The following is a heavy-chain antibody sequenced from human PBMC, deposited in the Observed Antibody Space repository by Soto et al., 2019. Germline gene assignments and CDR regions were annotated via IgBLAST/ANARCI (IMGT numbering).Heavy chain of an antibody. CDR3: ARDLGLLKSLFDY. V-gene: IGHV3-15*05. D-gene: IGHD3-16*01. J-gene: IGHJ4*02. CDR1: GFTFSNAW. CDR2: IKSKTDGGTT. Sequence: GGSLRLSCAASGFTFSNAWMSWVRQAPGKGLEWVGRIKSKTDGGTTDYAAPVKGRFTISRDNPKRSVFLDLNSLRVEDTAVYYCARDLGLLKSLFDYWGQGTLVTVSS.